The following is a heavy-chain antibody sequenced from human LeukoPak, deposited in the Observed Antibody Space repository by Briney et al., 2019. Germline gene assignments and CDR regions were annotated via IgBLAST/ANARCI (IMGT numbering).Heavy chain of an antibody. D-gene: IGHD6-19*01. CDR1: GGSISSSSNY. V-gene: IGHV4-39*01. CDR3: ARNRSIAVTGIGRPNAFDI. CDR2: VYYSGSN. Sequence: PSETLSLTCTVSGGSISSSSNYWGWNRQSPGKGLEWIGSVYYSGSNYYNPSGKGRVTIYVDTYKNQFSLNLSTVTAADTAVYFCARNRSIAVTGIGRPNAFDIWGQGTMVTVAS. J-gene: IGHJ3*02.